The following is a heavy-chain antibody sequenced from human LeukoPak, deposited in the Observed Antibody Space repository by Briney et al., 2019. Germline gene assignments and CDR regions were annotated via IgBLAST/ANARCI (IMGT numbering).Heavy chain of an antibody. V-gene: IGHV4-34*01. CDR3: ARGRDDYVLGSYRDYFDY. CDR2: INHSGST. J-gene: IGHJ4*02. D-gene: IGHD3-16*02. Sequence: SETLSLTCAVYGGSFSGYYWSWIRQPPGKGLEWIGEINHSGSTNYNPSLKSRVTISVDTSKNQFSLKLSSVTAADTAVYYCARGRDDYVLGSYRDYFDYWGQGTLVTVSS. CDR1: GGSFSGYY.